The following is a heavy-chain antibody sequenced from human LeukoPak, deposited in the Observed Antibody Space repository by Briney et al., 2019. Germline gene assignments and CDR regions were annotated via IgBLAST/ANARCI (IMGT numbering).Heavy chain of an antibody. J-gene: IGHJ3*02. CDR1: GGTFSSYA. Sequence: GASVKVSCKASGGTFSSYAISWVRQAPGQGLEWMGGIIPIFGTANYAQKFQGRVTITADESTSTAYMELSSLRSEDTAVYYCARGPICSSTSCYDAFDIWGQGTMVTVSS. CDR3: ARGPICSSTSCYDAFDI. CDR2: IIPIFGTA. V-gene: IGHV1-69*13. D-gene: IGHD2-2*01.